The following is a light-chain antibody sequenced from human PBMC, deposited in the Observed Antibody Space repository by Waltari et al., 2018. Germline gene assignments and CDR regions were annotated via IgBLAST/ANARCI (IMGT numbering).Light chain of an antibody. CDR3: QQYNDWPPFT. J-gene: IGKJ3*01. CDR2: AAS. V-gene: IGKV3-15*01. CDR1: QSVGSN. Sequence: EIVMTQSPATLSVSPGERAALSCRASQSVGSNLALYQQKPGQAPRLLIYAASTRATGIPARFSGSGSGTQFTLTITSLESEDFAVYYCQQYNDWPPFTFGPGTKVDIK.